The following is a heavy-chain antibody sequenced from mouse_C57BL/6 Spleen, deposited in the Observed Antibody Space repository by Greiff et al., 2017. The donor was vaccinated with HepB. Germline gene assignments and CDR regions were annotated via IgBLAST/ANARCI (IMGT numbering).Heavy chain of an antibody. CDR2: IYPGDGDT. J-gene: IGHJ3*01. D-gene: IGHD2-5*01. CDR1: GYAFSSYW. CDR3: ARSRDSTSFAY. Sequence: LVESGAELVKPGASVKISCKASGYAFSSYWMNWVKQRPGKGLEWIGQIYPGDGDTNYNGKFKGKATLTADKSSSTAYMQLSSLTSEDSAVYFCARSRDSTSFAYWGQGTLVTVSA. V-gene: IGHV1-80*01.